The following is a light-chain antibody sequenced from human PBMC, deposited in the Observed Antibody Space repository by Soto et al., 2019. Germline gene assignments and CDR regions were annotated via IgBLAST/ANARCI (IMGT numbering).Light chain of an antibody. CDR1: QSISSY. Sequence: DLQMTQSPSSLSASVGDRVTITCRASQSISSYLNWYQQKPGKAPKLLIYAASSLQSGVPSRFSGSGSGTDFTLTISSLQPEDVATYYCQQSYSIPYTFGQGTKLEIK. V-gene: IGKV1-39*01. J-gene: IGKJ2*01. CDR3: QQSYSIPYT. CDR2: AAS.